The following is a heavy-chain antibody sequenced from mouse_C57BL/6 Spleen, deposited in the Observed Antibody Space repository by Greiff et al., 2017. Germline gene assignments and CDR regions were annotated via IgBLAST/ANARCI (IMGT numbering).Heavy chain of an antibody. J-gene: IGHJ2*01. CDR2: NYPGDGDT. CDR1: GYAFSSSW. D-gene: IGHD1-1*01. CDR3: ARSGVLEAITTVVAEGYYFDY. V-gene: IGHV1-82*01. Sequence: VQLQESGPELVKPGASVKISCKASGYAFSSSWMNWVKQRPGKGLEWIGRNYPGDGDTNYNGKFKGKATLTADKSSSTAYMQLSSLTSEDSAVYFCARSGVLEAITTVVAEGYYFDYWGQGTTLTVSS.